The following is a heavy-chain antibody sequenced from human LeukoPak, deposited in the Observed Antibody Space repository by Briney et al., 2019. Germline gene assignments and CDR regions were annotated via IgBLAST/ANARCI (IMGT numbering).Heavy chain of an antibody. CDR2: INTNTGNP. CDR3: ARYDLDY. CDR1: GYTFTSCA. J-gene: IGHJ4*02. V-gene: IGHV7-4-1*02. Sequence: ASVKVSCKASGYTFTSCAINWVRQAPGQGLECLGWINTNTGNPTYAQGFTGRFVFSLDTSVSTAYLQISSLKAEDTAVYYCARYDLDYWGQGTLVTVSS. D-gene: IGHD1-1*01.